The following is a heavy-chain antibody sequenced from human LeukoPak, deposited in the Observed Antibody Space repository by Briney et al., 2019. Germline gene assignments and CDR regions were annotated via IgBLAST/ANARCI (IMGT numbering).Heavy chain of an antibody. Sequence: PSETLSLTCAVYGGSFSGYYWSWIRQPPRKGLEWIGEINHSGSTNYNPSLKSRVTISVDTSKNQFSLKLSSVTAADTAVYYCARDLTIFGVARFDPWGQGTLVTVSS. V-gene: IGHV4-34*01. D-gene: IGHD3-3*01. J-gene: IGHJ5*02. CDR3: ARDLTIFGVARFDP. CDR2: INHSGST. CDR1: GGSFSGYY.